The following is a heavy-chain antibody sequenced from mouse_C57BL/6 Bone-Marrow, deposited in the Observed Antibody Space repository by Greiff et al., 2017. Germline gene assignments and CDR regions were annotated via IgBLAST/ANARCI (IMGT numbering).Heavy chain of an antibody. J-gene: IGHJ1*03. CDR3: TREFGYYGSSDVYWYFDV. CDR1: GYTFTSYW. V-gene: IGHV1-5*01. Sequence: EVQGVESGTVLARPGASVKMSCKTSGYTFTSYWMHWVKQRPGQGLEWIGAIYPGNSDTSYNQKFKGKAKLTAVTSASTAYRELSSLTNEDSAVYYCTREFGYYGSSDVYWYFDVWGTGTTVTVSS. CDR2: IYPGNSDT. D-gene: IGHD1-1*01.